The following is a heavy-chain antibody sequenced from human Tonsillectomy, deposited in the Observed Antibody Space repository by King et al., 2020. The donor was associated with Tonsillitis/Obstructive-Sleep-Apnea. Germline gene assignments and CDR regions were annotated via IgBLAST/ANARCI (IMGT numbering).Heavy chain of an antibody. V-gene: IGHV3-53*01. CDR3: ARASRGAATNWFDP. D-gene: IGHD2-15*01. Sequence: GQLVQSGGDLIQPGGSLRLSCAASGFTVSSNYMSWVRQAPGKGLEWVSVIYSGGSTHFADPVKGRFTISRDNAKNTLYLQMNSLRGADTAVYYCARASRGAATNWFDPWGQGTLVTVSS. CDR1: GFTVSSNY. J-gene: IGHJ5*02. CDR2: IYSGGST.